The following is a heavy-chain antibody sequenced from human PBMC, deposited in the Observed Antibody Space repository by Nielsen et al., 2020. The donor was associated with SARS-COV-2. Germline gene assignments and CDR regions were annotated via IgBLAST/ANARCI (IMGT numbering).Heavy chain of an antibody. CDR1: GGSISSSSYY. CDR3: ANGDYGGGYYYYYGMDV. Sequence: SETLSLTYTVSGGSISSSSYYWGWIRQPPGKGLEWIGSIYYSGSTYYNPSLKSRVTISVDTSKNQFSLKLSSVTAADTAVYYCANGDYGGGYYYYYGMDVWGQGTTVTVSS. D-gene: IGHD4-17*01. J-gene: IGHJ6*02. CDR2: IYYSGST. V-gene: IGHV4-39*01.